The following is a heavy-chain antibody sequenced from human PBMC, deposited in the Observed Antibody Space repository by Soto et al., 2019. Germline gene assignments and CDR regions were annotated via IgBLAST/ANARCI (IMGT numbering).Heavy chain of an antibody. CDR3: ARVSVYYGSGSYYNRGGERNYYYYGMDV. D-gene: IGHD3-10*01. V-gene: IGHV4-30-2*01. Sequence: SETLSLTCAVSGGSISSGGYSWSWIRQPPGKGLEWIGYIYHSGSTYYNPSLKSRVTISVDTSKNQFSLKLSSVTAADTAVYYCARVSVYYGSGSYYNRGGERNYYYYGMDVWGQGTTVTVSS. CDR2: IYHSGST. CDR1: GGSISSGGYS. J-gene: IGHJ6*02.